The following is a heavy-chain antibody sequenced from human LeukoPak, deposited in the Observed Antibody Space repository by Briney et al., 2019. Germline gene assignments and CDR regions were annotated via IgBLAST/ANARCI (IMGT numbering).Heavy chain of an antibody. Sequence: QSGGSLSLSCAASGFIVSSNYMSWVRQAPGKGLEWVSVIYSGGTTYYADSVKGRFTISRDNSKNTLYLQMNSLRAEDTAVYYCAAKNTWTYGMDVWGQGTTVTVSS. CDR2: IYSGGTT. J-gene: IGHJ6*02. D-gene: IGHD1/OR15-1a*01. CDR3: AAKNTWTYGMDV. V-gene: IGHV3-66*01. CDR1: GFIVSSNY.